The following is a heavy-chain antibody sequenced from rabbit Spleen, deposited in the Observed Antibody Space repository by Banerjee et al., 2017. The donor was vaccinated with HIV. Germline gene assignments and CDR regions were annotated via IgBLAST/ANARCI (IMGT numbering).Heavy chain of an antibody. J-gene: IGHJ4*01. Sequence: QLEESAGGLVQPGGSLKLSCKASGFTLSSYYMNWVRQAPGKGLEWIGYIDPVFGITYYANWVNGRFSISRENAQNTVLLQMTSLTAADTATYFCARDGGDGDWDLWGPGTLVTVS. CDR2: IDPVFGIT. D-gene: IGHD2-1*01. CDR3: ARDGGDGDWDL. V-gene: IGHV1S7*01. CDR1: GFTLSSYY.